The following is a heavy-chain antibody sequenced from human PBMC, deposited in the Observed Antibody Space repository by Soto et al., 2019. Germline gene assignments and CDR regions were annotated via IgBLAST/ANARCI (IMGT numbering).Heavy chain of an antibody. J-gene: IGHJ6*02. Sequence: QAQLVQSGAELKEPGSSVRVSCKASGGTFAKFIMNWVRQTPGQGLEWMGGIVPLLGTPTYAEKFKGGVTIPATGSTSTVYMELPSRRSEDTGIYYCARNGTYDSSRRPYPGMDVWGQGTNVTVSS. CDR3: ARNGTYDSSRRPYPGMDV. V-gene: IGHV1-69*01. D-gene: IGHD3-16*01. CDR1: GGTFAKFI. CDR2: IVPLLGTP.